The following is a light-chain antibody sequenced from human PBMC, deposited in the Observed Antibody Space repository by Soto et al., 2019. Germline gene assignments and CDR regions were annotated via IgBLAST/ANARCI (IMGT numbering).Light chain of an antibody. Sequence: EVMLTQSPGTLSLSPGERATLSCRASQSIFSNYLAWYQQKSGQAPRLLIYGASNRATGIPDRFSGSGSGTDLTLTISRLEPEDCAVYYCQQYGTSPRTFGQGTKVEFK. CDR1: QSIFSNY. V-gene: IGKV3-20*01. J-gene: IGKJ1*01. CDR2: GAS. CDR3: QQYGTSPRT.